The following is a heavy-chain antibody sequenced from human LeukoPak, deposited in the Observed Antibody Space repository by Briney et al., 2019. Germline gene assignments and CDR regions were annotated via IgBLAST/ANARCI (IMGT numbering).Heavy chain of an antibody. CDR2: ISSSSTYI. D-gene: IGHD5-18*01. J-gene: IGHJ4*02. Sequence: GGSLRLSCAASGFTFSSYSMNGVRQTPGKELEWVSSISSSSTYIYYADSVKGRFTISRDNAKNSLYLQMNSLRAEDTAVYYCAREPTAMILWGQGTLVTVSS. V-gene: IGHV3-21*01. CDR3: AREPTAMIL. CDR1: GFTFSSYS.